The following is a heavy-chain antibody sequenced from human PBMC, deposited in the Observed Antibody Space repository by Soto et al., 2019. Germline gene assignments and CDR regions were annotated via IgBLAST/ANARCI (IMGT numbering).Heavy chain of an antibody. CDR1: GFTFDDYG. J-gene: IGHJ4*02. CDR3: VRGASLNFDY. CDR2: VNWNGGST. V-gene: IGHV3-20*04. D-gene: IGHD1-26*01. Sequence: PGGSLRLSCAASGFTFDDYGMSWARQAPGKGLEWVSGVNWNGGSTGYADSVKGRFTISRDNAKNSLYLQMNSLRAEDTAFYYCVRGASLNFDYWGQGTLVTVPQ.